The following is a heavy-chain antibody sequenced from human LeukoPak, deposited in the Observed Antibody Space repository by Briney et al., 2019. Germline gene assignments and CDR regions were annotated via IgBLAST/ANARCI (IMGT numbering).Heavy chain of an antibody. CDR2: IKRDGSEK. CDR3: ARVQGSSGPGIFEY. D-gene: IGHD6-19*01. Sequence: GGSLRLSCAASGFTFTSFWLNWVRQAPGKGLEWVANIKRDGSEKYYLDSVKGRFTISRDNAKNSLYLQMNNLRAEDTAVYYCARVQGSSGPGIFEYWGQGTLVTVSS. V-gene: IGHV3-7*03. J-gene: IGHJ4*02. CDR1: GFTFTSFW.